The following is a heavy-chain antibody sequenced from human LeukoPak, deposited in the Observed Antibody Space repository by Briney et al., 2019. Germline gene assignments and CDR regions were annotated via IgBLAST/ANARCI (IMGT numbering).Heavy chain of an antibody. CDR2: ISAYNGNT. V-gene: IGHV1-18*01. CDR3: ARSYYDFWSGYPPTYYFDY. D-gene: IGHD3-3*01. CDR1: GYTFTSYG. J-gene: IGHJ4*02. Sequence: GASVKVSCKASGYTFTSYGISWVRQAPGQGLEWMGWISAYNGNTNYAQNLQGRVTMTTDTSTSTAYMELRSLRSDDTAVYYCARSYYDFWSGYPPTYYFDYWGQGTLVTVSS.